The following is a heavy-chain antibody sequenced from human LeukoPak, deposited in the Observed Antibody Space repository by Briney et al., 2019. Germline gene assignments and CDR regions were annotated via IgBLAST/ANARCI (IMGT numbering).Heavy chain of an antibody. CDR1: GFTFSSYS. CDR2: ISSSSSYI. Sequence: PGGSLRLSCAASGFTFSSYSMNWVRQAPGKGLEWVSSISSSSSYIYCADSVKGRFTISRDNAKNSLYLQMNSLRAEDTAVYYCAREGGSYGGGYYFDYWGQGTLVTVSS. D-gene: IGHD1-26*01. J-gene: IGHJ4*02. V-gene: IGHV3-21*01. CDR3: AREGGSYGGGYYFDY.